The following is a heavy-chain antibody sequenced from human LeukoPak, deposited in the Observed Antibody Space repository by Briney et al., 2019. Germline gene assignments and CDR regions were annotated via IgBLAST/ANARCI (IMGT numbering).Heavy chain of an antibody. V-gene: IGHV4-39*01. D-gene: IGHD2-15*01. CDR2: IYYSGST. CDR1: GGSISSSSYY. J-gene: IGHJ5*02. CDR3: ARPLGYCSGGSCP. Sequence: SETLSLTCTVSGGSISSSSYYWGWIRQPPGKGLEWIGSIYYSGSTYYNPSLKSRVTIPVDTSKNQLSLKLSSVTAADTAVYYCARPLGYCSGGSCPWGQGTLVTVSS.